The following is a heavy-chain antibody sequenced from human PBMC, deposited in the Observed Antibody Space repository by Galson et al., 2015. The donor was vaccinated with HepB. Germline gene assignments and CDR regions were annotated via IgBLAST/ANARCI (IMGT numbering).Heavy chain of an antibody. CDR3: ATLSSTSHWGYHYNYIDV. Sequence: SLRLSCAASGFTVRSTYMTWVRQAPGRGLEWVSVIYSGGSTNYADSVRGRFTISRDNSKNTLYLQMNSLRVEDTAVYYCATLSSTSHWGYHYNYIDVWGKGTTVTVSS. CDR1: GFTVRSTY. D-gene: IGHD2-2*01. V-gene: IGHV3-66*01. CDR2: IYSGGST. J-gene: IGHJ6*03.